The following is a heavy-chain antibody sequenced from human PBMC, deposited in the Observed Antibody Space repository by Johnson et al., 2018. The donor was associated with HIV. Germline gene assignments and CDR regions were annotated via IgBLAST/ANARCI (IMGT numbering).Heavy chain of an antibody. Sequence: QVQLVESGGGVVQPGKSLRLSCAASGFTFSSYAMHWVRQAPGKGLECVALISYDGPNKYYTDSVKGRFTISRDNSKNTLYLQMNSLRAEDTAVYYCARDKRDYDFWGGDAFDIWGQGTMVTVSS. CDR2: ISYDGPNK. CDR3: ARDKRDYDFWGGDAFDI. V-gene: IGHV3-30-3*01. J-gene: IGHJ3*02. D-gene: IGHD3-3*01. CDR1: GFTFSSYA.